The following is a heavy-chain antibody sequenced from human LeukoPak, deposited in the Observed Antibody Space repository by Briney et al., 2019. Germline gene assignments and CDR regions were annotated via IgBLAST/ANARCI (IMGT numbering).Heavy chain of an antibody. J-gene: IGHJ3*02. CDR1: GGTFSSYA. D-gene: IGHD2-2*01. CDR2: IIPIFGTA. V-gene: IGHV1-69*05. Sequence: GASVKVSCKASGGTFSSYAISWVRQAPGQGLEWMGGIIPIFGTANYAQKFQGRVTITTDEYTSTAYMELSSLRSEDTAVYYCARYAPNILGGAAFDIWGQGTMVTVSS. CDR3: ARYAPNILGGAAFDI.